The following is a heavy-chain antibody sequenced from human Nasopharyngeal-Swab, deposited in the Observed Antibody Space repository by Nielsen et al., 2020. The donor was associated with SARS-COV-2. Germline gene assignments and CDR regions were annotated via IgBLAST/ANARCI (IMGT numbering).Heavy chain of an antibody. D-gene: IGHD3-9*01. CDR3: ARGTSYYDILTGYYGRGAYYFDY. CDR2: ISGSSTI. V-gene: IGHV3-48*02. J-gene: IGHJ4*02. Sequence: VRQAPGKGLECGSYISGSSTIYYADSVKGRFTISRDNAKNSLYLQMNSLRDEDTAVYYCARGTSYYDILTGYYGRGAYYFDYWGQGTLVTVSS.